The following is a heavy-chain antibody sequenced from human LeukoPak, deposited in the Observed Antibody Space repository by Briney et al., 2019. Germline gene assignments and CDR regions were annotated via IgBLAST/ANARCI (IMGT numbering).Heavy chain of an antibody. CDR3: ARPYDISASYYDY. Sequence: ASVKVSCKASVYTFTTYYIHWVRQAPGQGLGWMGIINPSGGTTTYAQKFQGRVTMTRDTSTSTVYMELNSLRSEDTAVYYCARPYDISASYYDYWGQGTLVTVSS. CDR2: INPSGGTT. D-gene: IGHD3-22*01. CDR1: VYTFTTYY. J-gene: IGHJ4*02. V-gene: IGHV1-46*01.